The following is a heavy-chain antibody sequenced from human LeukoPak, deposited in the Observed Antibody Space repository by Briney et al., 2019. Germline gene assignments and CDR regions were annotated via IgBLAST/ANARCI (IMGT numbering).Heavy chain of an antibody. Sequence: PGGSLRLSCAASGFTFSDYSMNWVRQAPGKGLEWVSSISSSSSYMKYAESVRGRFTISRDNAKNSLYLHMSSLRAEDTAVYYCAKDRGYRADSGSYLFDYWGQGTLVTVSS. CDR3: AKDRGYRADSGSYLFDY. CDR1: GFTFSDYS. D-gene: IGHD1-26*01. CDR2: ISSSSSYM. J-gene: IGHJ4*02. V-gene: IGHV3-21*01.